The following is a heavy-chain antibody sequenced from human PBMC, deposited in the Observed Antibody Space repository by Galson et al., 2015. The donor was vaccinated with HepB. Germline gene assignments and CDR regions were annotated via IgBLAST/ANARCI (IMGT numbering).Heavy chain of an antibody. CDR3: ARDGGRGYNWFDP. Sequence: ETLSLTCTVSGGSISSYYWSWIRQPPGKGLEWIGYIYYSGSTNYNPSLKSRVTISVDTSKNQFSLKLSSVTAADTAVYYRARDGGRGYNWFDPWGQGTLVTVSS. V-gene: IGHV4-59*01. D-gene: IGHD3-16*01. CDR2: IYYSGST. J-gene: IGHJ5*02. CDR1: GGSISSYY.